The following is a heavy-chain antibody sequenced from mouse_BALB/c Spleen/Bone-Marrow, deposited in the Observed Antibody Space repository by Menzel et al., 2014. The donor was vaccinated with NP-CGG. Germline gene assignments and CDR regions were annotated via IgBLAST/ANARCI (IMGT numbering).Heavy chain of an antibody. CDR2: IDPANGNT. CDR3: ASYRYAWYIDV. V-gene: IGHV14-3*02. CDR1: GFNIKDTY. Sequence: VQLQQSGAELVKPGASVKLSCTASGFNIKDTYLHWVEQRPEQGLEWIGRIDPANGNTKYDPKFQGKATITADTSSNTASLQLSSLTSEDTAVYYCASYRYAWYIDVCGAGTTVPVSS. D-gene: IGHD2-14*01. J-gene: IGHJ1*01.